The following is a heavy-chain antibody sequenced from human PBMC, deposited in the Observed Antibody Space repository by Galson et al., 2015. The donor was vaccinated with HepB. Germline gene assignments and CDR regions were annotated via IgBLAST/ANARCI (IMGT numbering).Heavy chain of an antibody. V-gene: IGHV1-18*01. Sequence: SCKASGYTFTRYGISWVRQAPGQGLEWMGWNSAYNGNTNYALKPQGRVTMTTDTSTSTVYMELRSLRSDDTAVYYCARDYDSRGYYLYYYYGMDLWGQGTTVTVSS. CDR3: ARDYDSRGYYLYYYYGMDL. CDR1: GYTFTRYG. J-gene: IGHJ6*02. D-gene: IGHD3-22*01. CDR2: NSAYNGNT.